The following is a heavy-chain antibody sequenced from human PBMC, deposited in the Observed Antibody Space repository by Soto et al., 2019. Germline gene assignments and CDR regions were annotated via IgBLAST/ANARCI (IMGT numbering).Heavy chain of an antibody. V-gene: IGHV3-30-3*01. J-gene: IGHJ4*02. CDR1: GFSFTNYI. D-gene: IGHD2-15*01. CDR3: AVVGADI. CDR2: ILYDGSKT. Sequence: SCAASGFSFTNYIMHWVRQAPGKGLEWVAAILYDGSKTYYADSVKGRFTISRDSSKNTLYLQMNSLSAEDTAVYYCAVVGADIWGQGTLVTVSS.